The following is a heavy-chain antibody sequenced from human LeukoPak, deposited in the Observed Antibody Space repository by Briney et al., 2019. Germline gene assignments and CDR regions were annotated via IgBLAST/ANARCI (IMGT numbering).Heavy chain of an antibody. CDR2: ISSSSSYI. D-gene: IGHD3-3*01. J-gene: IGHJ6*02. Sequence: GGSLRLSCVASGFTFETYWMSWVRQAPGKGLEWVSSISSSSSYIYYADSVKGRFTISRDNAKNSLYLQMNSLRAEDTAVYYCARDLGYDFWSGYYLTDYYYYGMDVWGQGTTVTVSS. CDR1: GFTFETYW. CDR3: ARDLGYDFWSGYYLTDYYYYGMDV. V-gene: IGHV3-21*01.